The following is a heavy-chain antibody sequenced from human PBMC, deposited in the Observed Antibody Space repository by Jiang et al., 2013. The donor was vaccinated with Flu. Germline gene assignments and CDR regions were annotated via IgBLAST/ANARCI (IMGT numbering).Heavy chain of an antibody. CDR3: ARSAIDYYDSSGYPGDP. D-gene: IGHD3-22*01. Sequence: SWVRQALGQGLEWMGWISAYNGNTNYAQKLQGRVTMTTDTSTSTAYMELRSLRSEDTAVYYCARSAIDYYDSSGYPGDPWGQGTLVTVSS. V-gene: IGHV1-18*01. CDR2: ISAYNGNT. J-gene: IGHJ5*02.